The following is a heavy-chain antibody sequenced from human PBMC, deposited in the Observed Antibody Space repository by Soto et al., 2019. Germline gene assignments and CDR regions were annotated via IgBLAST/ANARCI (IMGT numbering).Heavy chain of an antibody. CDR1: GFTFSSYA. V-gene: IGHV3-23*01. CDR3: AKDPSPYGDYNYFDY. D-gene: IGHD4-17*01. CDR2: ISGSGGST. Sequence: EVQLLESGGGLVQPGGSLRLSCAASGFTFSSYAMSWVRQAPGKGLEWVSAISGSGGSTYYADSVKGRFTISRDNSKNTLYLQMNSLRAEDTAVYYCAKDPSPYGDYNYFDYWCQGTLVTVSS. J-gene: IGHJ4*02.